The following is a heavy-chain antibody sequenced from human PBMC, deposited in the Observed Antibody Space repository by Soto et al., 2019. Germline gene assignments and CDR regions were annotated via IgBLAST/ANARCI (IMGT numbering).Heavy chain of an antibody. CDR3: ARGGSGSFSPTNWFDP. Sequence: SETLSLTCAVYGGSFSGYYWSWIRQPPGKGLEWIGEINHSGSTNYNPSLKSRVTISVDTSKNQFSLKLSSVTAADTAVYYCARGGSGSFSPTNWFDPWGKGTLVTVSS. CDR1: GGSFSGYY. V-gene: IGHV4-34*01. J-gene: IGHJ5*02. D-gene: IGHD3-10*01. CDR2: INHSGST.